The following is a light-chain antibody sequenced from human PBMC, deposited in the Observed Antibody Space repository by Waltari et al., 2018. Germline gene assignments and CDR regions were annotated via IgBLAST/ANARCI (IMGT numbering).Light chain of an antibody. Sequence: DIVLTQSPLFLAASLGERATVHCTSSQSVFYSSGEQHYIAWYQLKPGLPLKLLLYGASRREARVPERFSGSGSGTLFTLTIDNLQAEDVALYYCQEYYSAPPNSFGRGTKV. CDR2: GAS. J-gene: IGKJ2*03. CDR3: QEYYSAPPNS. CDR1: QSVFYSSGEQHY. V-gene: IGKV4-1*01.